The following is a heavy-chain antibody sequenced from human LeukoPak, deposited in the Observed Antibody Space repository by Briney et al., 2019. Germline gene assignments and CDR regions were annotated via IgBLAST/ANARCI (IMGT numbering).Heavy chain of an antibody. CDR1: GLTFSTYG. CDR3: AKEDYFDRRGYSLYYSYYMDV. Sequence: GGSLRLSCEASGLTFSTYGMHWVRQAPGKGLEWVGFTRYDGNYVKYADSVKGRFTISRANSKKTLYLHMNSLRPADTAVYFYAKEDYFDRRGYSLYYSYYMDVWGKGATVVVSS. V-gene: IGHV3-30*02. J-gene: IGHJ6*03. CDR2: TRYDGNYV. D-gene: IGHD3-22*01.